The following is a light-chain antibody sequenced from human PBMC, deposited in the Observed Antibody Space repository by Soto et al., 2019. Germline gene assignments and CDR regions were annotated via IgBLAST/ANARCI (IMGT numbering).Light chain of an antibody. J-gene: IGLJ2*01. V-gene: IGLV1-40*01. CDR1: SSNIGAGYD. CDR3: QSFDTRLNSVV. Sequence: QSVVTQPPSVSGAPGQRVTISCTGSSSNIGAGYDVHWYQQFPGTAPKLLIYGNNNRPSGVPDRFSGSKSGTSASLAITGLQAEDEADYYCQSFDTRLNSVVFGGGTKLTFL. CDR2: GNN.